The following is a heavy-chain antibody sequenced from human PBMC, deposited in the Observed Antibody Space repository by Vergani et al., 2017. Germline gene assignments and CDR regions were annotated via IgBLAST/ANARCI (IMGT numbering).Heavy chain of an antibody. Sequence: QVQLQQSGPGLVKPSQTLSLTCAISGDSVSSNSAAWNWIRQSPSRGLEWLGRTYYRSKWYNDYAVSVKSRITINPDTSKNQFSLQLNSVTPEDTAVYYCARDLRPKTGATRMDYYYMDVWGKGTTVTVSS. D-gene: IGHD7-27*01. J-gene: IGHJ6*03. CDR3: ARDLRPKTGATRMDYYYMDV. CDR2: TYYRSKWYN. V-gene: IGHV6-1*01. CDR1: GDSVSSNSAA.